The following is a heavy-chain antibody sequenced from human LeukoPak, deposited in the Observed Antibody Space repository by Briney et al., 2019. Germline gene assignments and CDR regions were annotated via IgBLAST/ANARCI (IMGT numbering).Heavy chain of an antibody. Sequence: ASVKVSCKASGYTFTSYYMHWVRQAPGQGLEWMGIINPSGGSTSYAQKFQGRVTMTRNTSISTAYMELSSLRSEDTAVYYCARGYSIAVAGTFWFDPWGQGTLVTVSS. V-gene: IGHV1-46*01. CDR2: INPSGGST. CDR1: GYTFTSYY. CDR3: ARGYSIAVAGTFWFDP. D-gene: IGHD6-19*01. J-gene: IGHJ5*02.